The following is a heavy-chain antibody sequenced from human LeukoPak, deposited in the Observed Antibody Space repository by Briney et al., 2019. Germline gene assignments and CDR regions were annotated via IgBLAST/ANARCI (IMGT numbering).Heavy chain of an antibody. D-gene: IGHD2-2*01. CDR3: ARLGYCSSTSCSFGRAIENWFDP. V-gene: IGHV4-30-4*01. J-gene: IGHJ5*02. CDR2: IFHRWGT. Sequence: PSETLSPPCTFSKDFINIGDYHWNWIPQPPGEGPGCIGYIFHRWGTPYNPSLKSRILFSVDTSQNQFSLKLNSVTAADTAVYYCARLGYCSSTSCSFGRAIENWFDPWGQGTLVTVSS. CDR1: KDFINIGDYH.